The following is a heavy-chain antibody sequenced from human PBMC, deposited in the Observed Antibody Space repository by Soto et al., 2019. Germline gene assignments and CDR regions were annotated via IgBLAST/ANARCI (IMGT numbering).Heavy chain of an antibody. V-gene: IGHV1-46*01. D-gene: IGHD1-7*01. CDR1: GYTFTSYY. CDR3: ARDSAVAARAGTTSAPDY. Sequence: ASVKVSCKASGYTFTSYYMHWVRQAPGQGLEWMGIINPSGGSTSYAQKFQGRVTMTRDTSTSTVYMELSSLRTEDTAVYYCARDSAVAARAGTTSAPDYWGQGTMVTVSS. J-gene: IGHJ4*02. CDR2: INPSGGST.